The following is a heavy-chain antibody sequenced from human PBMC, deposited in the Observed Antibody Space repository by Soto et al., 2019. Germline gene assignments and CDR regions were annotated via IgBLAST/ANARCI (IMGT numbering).Heavy chain of an antibody. CDR2: IYYRGNT. D-gene: IGHD2-15*01. CDR3: AREGGGYCSGGSCQVDY. J-gene: IGHJ4*02. V-gene: IGHV4-39*02. CDR1: GGSISSSSYY. Sequence: QLQLQESGPGLVKPSETLSLTCTVSGGSISSSSYYWGWIRQPPGKGLEWIGSIYYRGNTYYNPSLKSRVTIAVDTSKNQFSLKLSSLAAADTAVYCCAREGGGYCSGGSCQVDYWGQGTLVTVST.